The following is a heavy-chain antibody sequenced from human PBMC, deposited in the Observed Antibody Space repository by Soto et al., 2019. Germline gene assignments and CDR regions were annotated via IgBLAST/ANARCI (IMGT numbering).Heavy chain of an antibody. CDR1: GFTMSGVD. V-gene: IGHV3-30*18. J-gene: IGHJ4*02. Sequence: QVQLVESGGGVVQPGRSLRLYCAASGFTMSGVDMHWVRQAPGKGLEWVAVMSYDVSRQYYADSVEGRFTISRDNSKTTLYLQMDSLSTEDTAVYYCAKGGWYGSSARSDCLCQGTLCTVSS. D-gene: IGHD6-6*01. CDR3: AKGGWYGSSARSDC. CDR2: MSYDVSRQ.